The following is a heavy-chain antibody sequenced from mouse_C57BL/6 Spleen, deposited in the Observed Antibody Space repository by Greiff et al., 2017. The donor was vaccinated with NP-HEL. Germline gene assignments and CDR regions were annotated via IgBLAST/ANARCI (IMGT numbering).Heavy chain of an antibody. D-gene: IGHD2-4*01. V-gene: IGHV1-74*01. CDR3: AIVDYGDAMDY. CDR2: IHPSDSDT. Sequence: QVQLQQPGAELVKPGASVKLSCKASGYTFTSYWMHWVKQRPGQGLEWIGMIHPSDSDTNYNQKFKGKATLTVDKSSSTAYMQLSSLTSEDSAVYYCAIVDYGDAMDYWGQGTSVTVSS. J-gene: IGHJ4*01. CDR1: GYTFTSYW.